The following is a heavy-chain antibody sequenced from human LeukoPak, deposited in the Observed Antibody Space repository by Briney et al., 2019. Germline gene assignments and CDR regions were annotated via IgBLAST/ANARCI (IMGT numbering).Heavy chain of an antibody. CDR2: IKQDGSEK. Sequence: PGGSLRLSCEASGFTFDSYAMSWVRQAPGKGLEWVANIKQDGSEKYYVDFVKGRFTISRDNAKNSLYLQMNSLRAEDTAVYYCARGLGMDVWGQGTTVTVSS. J-gene: IGHJ6*02. CDR3: ARGLGMDV. V-gene: IGHV3-7*01. CDR1: GFTFDSYA.